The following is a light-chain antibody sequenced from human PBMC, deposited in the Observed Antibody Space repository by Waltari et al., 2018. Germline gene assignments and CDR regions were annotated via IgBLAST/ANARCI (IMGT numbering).Light chain of an antibody. CDR1: SSDVGGHNY. CDR3: SSYTSSSTRV. Sequence: QSTLTQPASVSGSPGQSITISCTGTSSDVGGHNYVSWYQQHPGKAPKLVIYDVSSRPSGVSNRFSGSKSGKTASLTIYGLQAEDEADYYCSSYTSSSTRVFGTGTRVTVL. V-gene: IGLV2-14*03. CDR2: DVS. J-gene: IGLJ1*01.